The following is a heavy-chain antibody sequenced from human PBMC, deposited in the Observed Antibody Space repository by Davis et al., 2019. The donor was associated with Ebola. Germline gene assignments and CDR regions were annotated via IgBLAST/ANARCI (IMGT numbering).Heavy chain of an antibody. V-gene: IGHV1-69*10. CDR2: IIPLLNAA. Sequence: SVKVSCKASGGTYAISWVRQAPGQGLPWMGGIIPLLNAANYAQSFQDRLTITADKSTNTSYMELSCLTSDDTAIYYCGQPNWFDPWGPGTLVIVSS. J-gene: IGHJ5*02. CDR3: GQPNWFDP. CDR1: GGTYA.